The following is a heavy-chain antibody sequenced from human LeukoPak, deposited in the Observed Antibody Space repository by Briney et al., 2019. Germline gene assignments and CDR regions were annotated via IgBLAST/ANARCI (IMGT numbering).Heavy chain of an antibody. Sequence: GGSLRLSCAASGFTFSSHSMNWVRQAPGKGLEWVSSISSSSSYIYYADSVKGRFTISRDNAKNSLYLQMNSLRAEDTAVYYCARDLRYSSSWYLSPFDYWGRGTLVTVSS. V-gene: IGHV3-21*01. CDR1: GFTFSSHS. D-gene: IGHD6-13*01. J-gene: IGHJ4*02. CDR2: ISSSSSYI. CDR3: ARDLRYSSSWYLSPFDY.